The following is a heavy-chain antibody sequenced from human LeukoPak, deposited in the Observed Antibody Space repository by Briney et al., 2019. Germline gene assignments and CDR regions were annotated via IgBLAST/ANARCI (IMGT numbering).Heavy chain of an antibody. Sequence: GGSLRLSCAASGFTFSTYDMHWVRQAPGKGLEWVAVISYDGTNKYYADSVKGRFTTSRDNSKNTLYLQMNSLRAEDTAVYYCAREYGDYWGQGTLVAVSS. V-gene: IGHV3-30*03. J-gene: IGHJ4*02. D-gene: IGHD4-17*01. CDR3: AREYGDY. CDR2: ISYDGTNK. CDR1: GFTFSTYD.